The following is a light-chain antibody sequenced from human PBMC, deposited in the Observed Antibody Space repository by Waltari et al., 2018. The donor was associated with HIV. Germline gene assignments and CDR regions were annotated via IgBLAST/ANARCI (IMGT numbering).Light chain of an antibody. Sequence: IQLTHTPTPLSASLCNTVTIPFPANPLLIPWVTWFQQKSDLAWYRQRPGMAPQLLISEASTLYDGSPPNFGGTGSGTEFSLTISGLQPDEFATYYCQQYNSLPLTFGQGTKVE. CDR2: EAS. J-gene: IGKJ2*01. CDR3: QQYNSLPLT. CDR1: PLLIPW. V-gene: IGKV1-5*01.